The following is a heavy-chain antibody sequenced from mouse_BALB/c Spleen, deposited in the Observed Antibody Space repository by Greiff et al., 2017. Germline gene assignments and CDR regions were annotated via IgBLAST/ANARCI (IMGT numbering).Heavy chain of an antibody. J-gene: IGHJ2*01. D-gene: IGHD1-1*01. CDR3: ARITTYFDY. Sequence: VKLMESGAELAKPGASVKMSCKASGYTFTSYWMHWVKQRPGQGLEWIGYINPSTGYTEYNQKFKDKATLTADKSSSTAYMQLSSLTSEDSAVYYCARITTYFDYWGQGTTLTVSS. V-gene: IGHV1-7*01. CDR2: INPSTGYT. CDR1: GYTFTSYW.